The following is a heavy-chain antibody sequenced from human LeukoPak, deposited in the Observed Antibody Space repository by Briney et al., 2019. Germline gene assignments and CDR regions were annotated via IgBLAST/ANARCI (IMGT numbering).Heavy chain of an antibody. CDR3: ARDSAAGSNYYYYYYMDV. CDR2: ISSSSSTI. V-gene: IGHV3-48*04. D-gene: IGHD1-14*01. CDR1: GFTFSSYS. J-gene: IGHJ6*03. Sequence: PGGSLRLSCAASGFTFSSYSMNWVRQAPGKGLEWVSYISSSSSTIYYADSVKGRFTISRDNAKNSLYLKMNSMRAEGTAVYYCARDSAAGSNYYYYYYMDVWGKGTTVTVSS.